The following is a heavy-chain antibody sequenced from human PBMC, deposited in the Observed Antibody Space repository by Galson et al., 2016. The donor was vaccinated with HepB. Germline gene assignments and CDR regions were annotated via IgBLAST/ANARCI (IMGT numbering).Heavy chain of an antibody. Sequence: SLRLSCAASGFTFSDYYMTWIRRAPGKGLEWVSSISSRGGSAIHYADSVKGRFTISRDNAKNSLFLQMNSLRAEDTAVYYCAKEHYFGSGSYFDNWGQGTLVTVSS. CDR3: AKEHYFGSGSYFDN. CDR1: GFTFSDYY. D-gene: IGHD3-10*01. J-gene: IGHJ4*02. CDR2: ISSRGGSAI. V-gene: IGHV3-11*01.